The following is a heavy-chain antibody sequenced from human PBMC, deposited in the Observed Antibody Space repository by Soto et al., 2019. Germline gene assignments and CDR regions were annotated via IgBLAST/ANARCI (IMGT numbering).Heavy chain of an antibody. CDR2: IYYSGST. CDR1: GGSISSGGYY. D-gene: IGHD3-22*01. Sequence: PSETLSLTCTVSGGSISSGGYYWSWIRQHPGKGLEWIGYIYYSGSTYYNPSLKSRVTISVDRSKNQFSLKLTSVTAADTAVYYCARLGGYYQSLDYWGQGTLVTVSS. CDR3: ARLGGYYQSLDY. J-gene: IGHJ4*02. V-gene: IGHV4-31*03.